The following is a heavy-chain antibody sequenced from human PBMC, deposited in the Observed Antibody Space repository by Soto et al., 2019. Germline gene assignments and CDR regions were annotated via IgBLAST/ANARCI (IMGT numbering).Heavy chain of an antibody. V-gene: IGHV1-18*01. D-gene: IGHD2-2*01. J-gene: IGHJ6*02. Sequence: GASVKVSCKAPGYTFTSYGISWVRQAPGQGLEWMGWISAYNGNTNYAQKFQGRVTITADESTSTAYMGLSSLRSEDTAVYYCAREGLVLVPTTVNSDYYYYAMDVWGQGTTVTVSS. CDR3: AREGLVLVPTTVNSDYYYYAMDV. CDR2: ISAYNGNT. CDR1: GYTFTSYG.